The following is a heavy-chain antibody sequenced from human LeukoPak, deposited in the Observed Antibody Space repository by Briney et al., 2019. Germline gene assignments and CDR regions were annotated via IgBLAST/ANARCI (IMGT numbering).Heavy chain of an antibody. D-gene: IGHD6-13*01. CDR1: GGSISSYY. Sequence: KSSETLSLTCTVSGGSISSYYWSWIRQPAGKGLEWIGRIYTSGSTNYNPSLKSRVTMSVDTSKNQFSLKLSSVTAADTAVYYCARSQIGYSSSWPYYYYYMDVWGKGTTVTISS. CDR2: IYTSGST. J-gene: IGHJ6*03. CDR3: ARSQIGYSSSWPYYYYYMDV. V-gene: IGHV4-4*07.